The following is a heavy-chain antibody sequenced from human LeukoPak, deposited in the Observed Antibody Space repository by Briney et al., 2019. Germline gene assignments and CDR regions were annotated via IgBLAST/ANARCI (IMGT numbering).Heavy chain of an antibody. CDR1: GYSFTNLW. V-gene: IGHV5-51*01. D-gene: IGHD2-2*01. CDR3: APSSSNSEYDY. Sequence: GESLKISCKVSGYSFTNLWIGWVRQMPGKGLEWTGIIYPGNSDIRYSPSFQGQVTISAEKTINTAYLQWSSLKASDTAMYYCAPSSSNSEYDYWGQGTLVTVSS. CDR2: IYPGNSDI. J-gene: IGHJ4*02.